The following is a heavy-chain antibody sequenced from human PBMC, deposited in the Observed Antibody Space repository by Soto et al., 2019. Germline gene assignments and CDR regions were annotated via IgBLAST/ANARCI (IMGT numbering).Heavy chain of an antibody. D-gene: IGHD6-13*01. CDR1: GGSISSSSYY. CDR3: ARSIGLARSWPVSRINNWFDP. V-gene: IGHV4-39*01. Sequence: PSETLSLTCTVSGGSISSSSYYWGWIRQPPGKGLEWIGSIDHSGSTNYNPSLKSRVTILVDTSRSQLSLKLSFVTAADTAIYYCARSIGLARSWPVSRINNWFDPWGQGTLVTVSS. J-gene: IGHJ5*02. CDR2: IDHSGST.